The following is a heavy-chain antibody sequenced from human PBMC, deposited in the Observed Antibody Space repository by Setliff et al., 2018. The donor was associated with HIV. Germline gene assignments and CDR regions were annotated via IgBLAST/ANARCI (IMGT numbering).Heavy chain of an antibody. CDR1: GDSISGYY. V-gene: IGHV4-59*12. CDR2: ITYSGSA. Sequence: SETLSLTCTSSGDSISGYYWSWIRQPAGKGLEWIGYITYSGSAYYNPSLKSRVTISVDSSGNQFSLTLTSVTAADTAVYYCARDPNTGWYYLDFWGPGALVTVSS. CDR3: ARDPNTGWYYLDF. D-gene: IGHD6-19*01. J-gene: IGHJ4*02.